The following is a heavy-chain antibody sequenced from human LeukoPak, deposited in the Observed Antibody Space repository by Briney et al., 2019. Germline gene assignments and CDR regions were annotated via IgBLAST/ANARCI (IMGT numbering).Heavy chain of an antibody. Sequence: SETLSLTCTVFGGSISSYYWSWIRQPPGKGLEWIGYIYYSGSTNYNPSLKSRVTISVDTSKNQFSLKVSSVTAADTAVYYCARDRDSLYDFWSGYYPYDAFDIWGQGTMVTVSS. D-gene: IGHD3-3*01. V-gene: IGHV4-59*01. CDR3: ARDRDSLYDFWSGYYPYDAFDI. CDR1: GGSISSYY. J-gene: IGHJ3*02. CDR2: IYYSGST.